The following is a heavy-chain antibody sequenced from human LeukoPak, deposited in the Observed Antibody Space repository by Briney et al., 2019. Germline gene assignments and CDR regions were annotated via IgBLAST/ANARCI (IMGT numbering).Heavy chain of an antibody. CDR3: ARDGDILTGYYNVLAFDI. CDR1: GGTFSSYA. D-gene: IGHD3-9*01. Sequence: ASVKVSCKASGGTFSSYAISWVRQAPGQGLEWMGGIIPIFGTANYAQKFQGRVTITADKSTSTAHMELSSLRSEDTAVYYCARDGDILTGYYNVLAFDIWGQGTMVTVSS. CDR2: IIPIFGTA. V-gene: IGHV1-69*06. J-gene: IGHJ3*02.